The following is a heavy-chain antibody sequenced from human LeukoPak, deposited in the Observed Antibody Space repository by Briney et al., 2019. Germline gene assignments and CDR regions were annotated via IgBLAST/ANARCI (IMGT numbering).Heavy chain of an antibody. CDR2: ISGSGGST. V-gene: IGHV3-23*01. CDR3: AKGDVLLWFGEEMAFDI. D-gene: IGHD3-10*01. J-gene: IGHJ3*02. CDR1: GFTFSSCS. Sequence: PGGSLRLSCAASGFTFSSCSMSWVRQAPGKGLEWVSAISGSGGSTYYADSVKGRFTIPRDNSKNTLYLQMNSLRAEDTAVYYCAKGDVLLWFGEEMAFDIWGQGTMVTVSS.